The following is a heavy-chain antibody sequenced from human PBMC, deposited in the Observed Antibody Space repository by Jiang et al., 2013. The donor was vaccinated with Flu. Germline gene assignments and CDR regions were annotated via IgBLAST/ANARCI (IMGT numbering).Heavy chain of an antibody. Sequence: GAEVKKPGASVKVSCKASGYIFISFGISWVRQAPGQGPEWMGWISAYNGNTIYAQKFQGRVTLTTSTPTSTAYMELRSLRSDDTAVYYCTRDRFSEGQWLTFDDAFDIWGQGTMVTVSS. CDR2: ISAYNGNT. D-gene: IGHD6-19*01. J-gene: IGHJ3*02. V-gene: IGHV1-18*01. CDR3: TRDRFSEGQWLTFDDAFDI. CDR1: GYIFISFG.